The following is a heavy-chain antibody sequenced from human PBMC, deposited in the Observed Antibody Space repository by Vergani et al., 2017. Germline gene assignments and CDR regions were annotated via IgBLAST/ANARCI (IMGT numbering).Heavy chain of an antibody. V-gene: IGHV3-23*01. D-gene: IGHD2-2*01. CDR2: ISGSGGST. J-gene: IGHJ6*02. Sequence: EVQLLESGGGLVQPGGSLRLSCAASGFTFSSYAMSWVRQAPGKGLEWVSAISGSGGSTYYADSVKGRFTISRDNSKNTLYLQMNSLRAEDMAVYYCAKSIVVVPAAMWGYYGMDVWGQGTTVTVSS. CDR3: AKSIVVVPAAMWGYYGMDV. CDR1: GFTFSSYA.